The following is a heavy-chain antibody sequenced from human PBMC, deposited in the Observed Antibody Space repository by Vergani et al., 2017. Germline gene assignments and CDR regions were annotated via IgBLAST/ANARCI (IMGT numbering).Heavy chain of an antibody. V-gene: IGHV4-59*01. J-gene: IGHJ5*02. CDR1: GGSISSYY. CDR3: AGFWSGPGWFDP. CDR2: IYYSGST. D-gene: IGHD3-3*01. Sequence: QVQLQESGPGLVKPSETLSLTCTVSGGSISSYYWSWIRQPPGKGLEWIGYIYYSGSTNYNPSLKSRVTISVDTSKNQISLKLSSVTASDTAVFYCAGFWSGPGWFDPWGQGTLVTVSS.